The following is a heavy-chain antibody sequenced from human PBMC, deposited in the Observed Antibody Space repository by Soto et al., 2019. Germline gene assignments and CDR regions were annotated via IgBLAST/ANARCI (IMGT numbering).Heavy chain of an antibody. D-gene: IGHD3-16*01. J-gene: IGHJ4*02. Sequence: QVQLVQSGAEVKKPGASVKVSCKASGYTFTSYGISWVRQAPGQGLEWMGWISAYNGNTNYAQKLQGRVTMTTDTSASTAYMELRSLRSDDTAVDYCARDAPVGGTLVGGVSGDYWGQGTLVTVSS. CDR3: ARDAPVGGTLVGGVSGDY. CDR2: ISAYNGNT. CDR1: GYTFTSYG. V-gene: IGHV1-18*01.